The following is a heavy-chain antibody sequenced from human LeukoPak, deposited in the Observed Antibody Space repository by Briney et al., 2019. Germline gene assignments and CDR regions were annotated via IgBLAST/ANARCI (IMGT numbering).Heavy chain of an antibody. CDR3: ARDHYYGSGSYPDY. CDR1: GFTFSSYA. J-gene: IGHJ4*02. D-gene: IGHD3-10*01. CDR2: ISGSGGST. Sequence: GGSLRLSCAASGFTFSSYAMSWVRQAPGKGLEWVSAISGSGGSTYYADSVKGRFTISRDNSKNTLYLQMNSLKSEDTAVYYCARDHYYGSGSYPDYWGQGTLVTVSS. V-gene: IGHV3-23*01.